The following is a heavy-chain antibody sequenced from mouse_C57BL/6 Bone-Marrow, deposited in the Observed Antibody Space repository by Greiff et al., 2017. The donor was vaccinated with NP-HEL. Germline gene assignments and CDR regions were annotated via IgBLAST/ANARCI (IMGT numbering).Heavy chain of an antibody. CDR2: INPSNGGT. V-gene: IGHV1-53*01. J-gene: IGHJ1*03. CDR3: ARSLLWLRRDWYFDV. Sequence: VQLQQPGTELVKPGASVKLSGKASGYTFTSYWMHWVKQRPGQGLEWIGNINPSNGGTNYNEKFKSKATLTVDKSSSTAYMQLSSLTSEDSAVYYCARSLLWLRRDWYFDVWGTGTTVTVSS. D-gene: IGHD2-2*01. CDR1: GYTFTSYW.